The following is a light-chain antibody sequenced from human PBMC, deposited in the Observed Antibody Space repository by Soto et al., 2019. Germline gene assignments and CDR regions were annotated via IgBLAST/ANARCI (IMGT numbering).Light chain of an antibody. CDR3: QQFNSFPLT. CDR2: DAS. J-gene: IGKJ4*01. CDR1: QGISSA. Sequence: AIQLTQSPSSLSASIGDRVTITCRASQGISSALAWYQQKPGRALKLLIYDASNLESGVPSRFSGSGSGTHFSLTISSLQPEDFAAYYCQQFNSFPLTLGGGTKVEIK. V-gene: IGKV1-13*02.